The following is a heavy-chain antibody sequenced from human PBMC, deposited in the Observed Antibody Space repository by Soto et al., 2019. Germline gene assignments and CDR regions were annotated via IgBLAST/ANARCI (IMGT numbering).Heavy chain of an antibody. Sequence: QVQLVESGGGVVQPGRSLRFSCAASGFTFSSDAMHWVRQAPGKGLEWVAVISYDGSNKYYADSVKGRFTISRDNSKNTLYLQMNSLRAEDTAVYYCAREGFYFDYWGQGTLVTVSS. CDR2: ISYDGSNK. CDR1: GFTFSSDA. V-gene: IGHV3-30-3*01. CDR3: AREGFYFDY. J-gene: IGHJ4*02. D-gene: IGHD2-15*01.